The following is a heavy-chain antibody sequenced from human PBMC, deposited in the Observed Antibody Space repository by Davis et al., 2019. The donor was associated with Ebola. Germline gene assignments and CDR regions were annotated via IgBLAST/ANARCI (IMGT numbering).Heavy chain of an antibody. CDR3: AKQRGNSFASLIDF. CDR2: ISGTGVAT. V-gene: IGHV3-23*01. CDR1: GFTFSKCA. J-gene: IGHJ4*02. D-gene: IGHD3-10*01. Sequence: PGGSLRLSCAASGFTFSKCAMSWVRQAPGKGLEWLSAISGTGVATYYTDSVRGRFTLSRDNSRNTVDLQMSGLRAEDTDVYFCAKQRGNSFASLIDFWGQGTLVAVSS.